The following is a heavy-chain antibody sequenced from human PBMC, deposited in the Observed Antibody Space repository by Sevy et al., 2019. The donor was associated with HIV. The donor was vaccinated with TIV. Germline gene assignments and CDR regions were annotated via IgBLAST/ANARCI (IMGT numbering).Heavy chain of an antibody. CDR3: AGFDSSGYYFDY. D-gene: IGHD3-22*01. J-gene: IGHJ4*02. V-gene: IGHV4-34*01. CDR2: INHSGST. Sequence: SETLSLTCAVYGGSFSCYYWIWIRQPPGKGLEWIGEINHSGSTNYNPSLKSRVTISVDTSKNQFSLKLSSVTAADTAVYYCAGFDSSGYYFDYWGQGTLVTVSS. CDR1: GGSFSCYY.